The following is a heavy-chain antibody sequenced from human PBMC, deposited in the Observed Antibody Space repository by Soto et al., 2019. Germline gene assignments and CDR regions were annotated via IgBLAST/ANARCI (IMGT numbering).Heavy chain of an antibody. J-gene: IGHJ6*02. V-gene: IGHV3-23*01. D-gene: IGHD3-3*01. CDR3: AKDPPWTVGPLAMDV. CDR1: VFTFSAHA. Sequence: WWSLRLSCGASVFTFSAHAMSWFRQAPGKGLEWVSTFSGSGGNIYYAESVKGRLTISRDDSKNTLYLHMNSLRVEDTAVYYCAKDPPWTVGPLAMDVWGQGTTVTVSS. CDR2: FSGSGGNI.